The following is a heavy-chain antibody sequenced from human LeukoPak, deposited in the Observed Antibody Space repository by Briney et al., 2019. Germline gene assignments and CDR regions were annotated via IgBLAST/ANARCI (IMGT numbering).Heavy chain of an antibody. CDR3: AKSDWFDA. J-gene: IGHJ5*02. V-gene: IGHV3-74*01. CDR1: GFTISGSW. Sequence: GGSLRLSCEASGFTISGSWMHWVRQVPGKGLVWVARNNYYGTITIYADSMKGRLTVSKDNGKNTLYLHMNPLRAEDTAVYYCAKSDWFDAWGQGTLVTVSS. CDR2: NNYYGTIT.